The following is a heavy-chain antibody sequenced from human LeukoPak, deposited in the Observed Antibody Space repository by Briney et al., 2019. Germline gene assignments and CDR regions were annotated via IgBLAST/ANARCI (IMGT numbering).Heavy chain of an antibody. J-gene: IGHJ3*02. CDR3: ARESYCSGGSCYSGRAFDI. Sequence: GGSLRLSCAASGFAFSSYWMHWVRQAPGKGLVWVSRINTDGSKTTYADSVKGRFTMSRDSAKNTLYLQMNSPRAEDTAVYYCARESYCSGGSCYSGRAFDIWGQGTMVTVSS. CDR2: INTDGSKT. D-gene: IGHD2-15*01. CDR1: GFAFSSYW. V-gene: IGHV3-74*01.